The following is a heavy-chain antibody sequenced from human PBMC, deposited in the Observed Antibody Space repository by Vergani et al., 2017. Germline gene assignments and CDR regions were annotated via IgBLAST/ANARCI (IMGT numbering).Heavy chain of an antibody. J-gene: IGHJ4*02. CDR2: INPNSGGT. CDR1: GYTFTGYY. V-gene: IGHV1-2*02. CDR3: ATGADYRDIVFNY. Sequence: QVQLVQSGAEVQKPGASVKVSCKASGYTFTGYYMHWVRQAPGQGLEWMGWINPNSGGTNYAQKFQGRVTMTRDTSISTAYMELSRLSSDDPAVYYCATGADYRDIVFNYWGQGTLVTVSS. D-gene: IGHD3-16*01.